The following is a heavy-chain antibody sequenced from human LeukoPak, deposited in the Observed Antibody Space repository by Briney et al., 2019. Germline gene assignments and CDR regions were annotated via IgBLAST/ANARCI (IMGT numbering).Heavy chain of an antibody. CDR2: FDPEVGET. J-gene: IGHJ4*02. Sequence: ASVKVSCKVSGYTLTELSMHWVRQAPGKGLEWMGGFDPEVGETIYAQKFQGRVTMTEDTSTDTAYMELSSLRSEDTAVYYCATSRFPDDYGDSKRVLDYWGQGTLVTVSS. CDR3: ATSRFPDDYGDSKRVLDY. CDR1: GYTLTELS. D-gene: IGHD4-17*01. V-gene: IGHV1-24*01.